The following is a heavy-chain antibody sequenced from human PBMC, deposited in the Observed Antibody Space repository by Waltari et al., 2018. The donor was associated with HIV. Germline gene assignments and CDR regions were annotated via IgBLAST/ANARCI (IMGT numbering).Heavy chain of an antibody. CDR3: AKGFNTLNI. Sequence: QVQLVESGGGVVQPGGSLRLSCAASGFPFSSYGMHWVRQAPGKGLEWVAFIRYDGSNKYYADSVKGRFTISRDNSKNTLYLQMNSLRAEDTTVYYCAKGFNTLNIWGQGTMVTVSS. CDR2: IRYDGSNK. J-gene: IGHJ3*02. V-gene: IGHV3-30*02. CDR1: GFPFSSYG.